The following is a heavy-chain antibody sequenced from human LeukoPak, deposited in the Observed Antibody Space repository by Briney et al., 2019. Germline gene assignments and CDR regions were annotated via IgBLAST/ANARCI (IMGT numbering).Heavy chain of an antibody. CDR1: GFTFSSYG. D-gene: IGHD3-22*01. CDR3: AKDLDYYDSSGYFSSEVDY. CDR2: IRYDGSNK. Sequence: AGGSLRLSCAATGFTFSSYGMHWVRQAQGKGLEWVAFIRYDGSNKYYADSVKGRFTISRDNSKNTLYLQMNSLRAEDTAVYYCAKDLDYYDSSGYFSSEVDYWGQGTLVTVSS. J-gene: IGHJ4*02. V-gene: IGHV3-30*02.